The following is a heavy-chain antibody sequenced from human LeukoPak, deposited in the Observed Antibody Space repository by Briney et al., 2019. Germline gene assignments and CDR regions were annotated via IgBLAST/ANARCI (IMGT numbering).Heavy chain of an antibody. CDR1: GGSISSYY. D-gene: IGHD3-22*01. V-gene: IGHV4-4*09. Sequence: PSETLSLTCTVSGGSISSYYWSWIRQPPGKGLGWIGYIYTSGSTNYNPSLKSRVTISVDTSKNQFSLKLSSVTAADTAVYYCAGRHYYDSSGYYDVEDAFDIWGQGTMVTVSS. CDR2: IYTSGST. CDR3: AGRHYYDSSGYYDVEDAFDI. J-gene: IGHJ3*02.